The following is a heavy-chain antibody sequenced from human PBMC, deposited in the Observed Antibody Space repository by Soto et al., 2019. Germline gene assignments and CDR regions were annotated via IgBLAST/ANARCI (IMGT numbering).Heavy chain of an antibody. CDR2: ISSSSSYI. CDR1: GFTFSSYS. CDR3: ARDSLIAARPGYYYYGMDV. J-gene: IGHJ6*02. D-gene: IGHD6-6*01. V-gene: IGHV3-21*01. Sequence: EVQLVESGGGLVKPGGSLRLSCAASGFTFSSYSMNWVRQAPGKGLEWVSSISSSSSYIYYADSVKGRFTISRDNAKNSLYLQMNSLRAEDTAVYYCARDSLIAARPGYYYYGMDVWGQGTTVTVTS.